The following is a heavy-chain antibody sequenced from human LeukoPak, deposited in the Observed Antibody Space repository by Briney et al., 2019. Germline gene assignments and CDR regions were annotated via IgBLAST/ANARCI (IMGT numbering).Heavy chain of an antibody. V-gene: IGHV3-74*01. D-gene: IGHD6-6*01. Sequence: GGSLRLSCAASEFTFSSYWMHWVRQAPGKGLVWVSRINTDGSSTSYADSVKGRFTISRDNAKNTLYLQMNSLRAEDTAVYYCARGSSSSEYFQHWGQGTLVTVSS. CDR3: ARGSSSSEYFQH. CDR1: EFTFSSYW. CDR2: INTDGSST. J-gene: IGHJ1*01.